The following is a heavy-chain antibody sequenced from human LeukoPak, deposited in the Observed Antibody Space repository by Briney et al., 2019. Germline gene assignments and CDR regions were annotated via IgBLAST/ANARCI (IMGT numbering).Heavy chain of an antibody. J-gene: IGHJ6*02. CDR3: ARDGRYSGYEEYYYYGMDV. CDR2: ISAYNGNT. CDR1: GYTFTSYG. V-gene: IGHV1-18*01. Sequence: ASVKVSCKASGYTFTSYGISWVRQAPGQGLEWMGWISAYNGNTNYAQKLQGRVTMTTDTSTSTVYMELRSLRSDDTAVYYCARDGRYSGYEEYYYYGMDVWGQGTTVTVSS. D-gene: IGHD5-12*01.